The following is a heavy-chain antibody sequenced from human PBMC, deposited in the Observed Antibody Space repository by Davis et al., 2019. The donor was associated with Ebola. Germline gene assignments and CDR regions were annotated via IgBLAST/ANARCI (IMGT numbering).Heavy chain of an antibody. V-gene: IGHV1-18*04. Sequence: AASVKVSCKASGNTFYYYGISWVRQAPGHGLEWMGWISAVSGATNYAQKFQGRVLMTEDTSTNTAYMELSGLRSEDTAVYYCTVGGIGGMGDYWGQGTLVTVSS. CDR2: ISAVSGAT. D-gene: IGHD1-26*01. CDR1: GNTFYYYG. CDR3: TVGGIGGMGDY. J-gene: IGHJ4*02.